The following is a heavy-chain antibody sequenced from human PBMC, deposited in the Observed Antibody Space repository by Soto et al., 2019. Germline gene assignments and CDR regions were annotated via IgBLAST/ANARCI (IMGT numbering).Heavy chain of an antibody. Sequence: GESLKISCKGSGYSFTSYWIGWVRQMPGKGLEWMGIIYPGDSDTRYSPSFQGQVTISADKSISTAYLQWSSLKASDTAMYYCERHRYYDFWSGYPHSYYYYGMDVWGQGTTVTVSS. CDR1: GYSFTSYW. V-gene: IGHV5-51*01. D-gene: IGHD3-3*01. CDR2: IYPGDSDT. J-gene: IGHJ6*02. CDR3: ERHRYYDFWSGYPHSYYYYGMDV.